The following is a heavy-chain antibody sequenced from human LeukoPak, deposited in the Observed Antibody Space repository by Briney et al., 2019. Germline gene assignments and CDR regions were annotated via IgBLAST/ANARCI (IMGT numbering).Heavy chain of an antibody. V-gene: IGHV4-34*01. Sequence: KPSETLSLTCAVFGGSFSGYYWSWIRQPPGRGLEWIGEINHRGGTNYNPSLKSRVSISVDTSKNQFSLNLRSVTAADTAVYYCVRELAVARAALDMWGQGTMVAVSS. CDR1: GGSFSGYY. CDR2: INHRGGT. D-gene: IGHD6-19*01. CDR3: VRELAVARAALDM. J-gene: IGHJ3*02.